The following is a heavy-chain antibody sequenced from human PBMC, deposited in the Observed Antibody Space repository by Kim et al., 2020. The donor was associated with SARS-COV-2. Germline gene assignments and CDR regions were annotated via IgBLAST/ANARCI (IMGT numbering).Heavy chain of an antibody. Sequence: YNPSLKSRVTISVDTSKNQFSLKLSSVTAADTAVYYCARGSHWAVSGMDVWGQGTTVTVSS. D-gene: IGHD4-17*01. J-gene: IGHJ6*02. CDR3: ARGSHWAVSGMDV. V-gene: IGHV4-34*01.